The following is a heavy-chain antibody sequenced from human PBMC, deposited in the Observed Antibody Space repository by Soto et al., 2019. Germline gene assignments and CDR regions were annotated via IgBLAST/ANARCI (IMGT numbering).Heavy chain of an antibody. V-gene: IGHV3-21*01. CDR3: ARDRGYDAHDYYYNAMDV. CDR2: IRGFSPYT. Sequence: GGSLRLSCIPSGFTFRTYTMNWVRQAPGKGLEWVSGIRGFSPYTFYAESVKGRFTISRDNAKNSLYLQMNSLRAEDTAVYYCARDRGYDAHDYYYNAMDVWGQGTTVTVSS. D-gene: IGHD2-15*01. J-gene: IGHJ6*02. CDR1: GFTFRTYT.